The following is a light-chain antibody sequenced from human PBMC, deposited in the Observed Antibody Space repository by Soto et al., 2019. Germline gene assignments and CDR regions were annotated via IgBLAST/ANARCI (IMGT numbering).Light chain of an antibody. CDR3: QAWDSSPRVV. V-gene: IGLV3-1*01. CDR2: QDS. CDR1: KLGDKY. Sequence: SYELTQPPSVSVSPGQTASITCSGDKLGDKYACWYQQKPGQSPVLVIYQDSKRPSGIPERFSGSNSGNTATLTISGTQAMDEADYYCQAWDSSPRVVFGGGTKPTVL. J-gene: IGLJ2*01.